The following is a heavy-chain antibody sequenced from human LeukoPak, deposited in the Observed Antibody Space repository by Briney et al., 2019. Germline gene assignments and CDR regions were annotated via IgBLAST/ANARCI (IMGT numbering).Heavy chain of an antibody. V-gene: IGHV1-24*01. D-gene: IGHD1-26*01. CDR2: FDPEDGET. CDR3: ATFVVGATIVDY. CDR1: GYTLTELS. J-gene: IGHJ4*02. Sequence: GASVKVSCKVSGYTLTELSMHWVRQAPGKGLEWMGGFDPEDGETIYAQKLQGGVTMTEDTSTDTAYMEVSSLRSEDTAVYYCATFVVGATIVDYWGQGTLVTVSS.